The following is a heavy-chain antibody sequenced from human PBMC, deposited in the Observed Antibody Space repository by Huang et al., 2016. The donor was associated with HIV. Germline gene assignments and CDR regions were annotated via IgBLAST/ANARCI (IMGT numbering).Heavy chain of an antibody. CDR2: IIPMFGTT. CDR3: ARQPYCGGDCAHYYYFYMDV. CDR1: A. J-gene: IGHJ6*03. Sequence: AVSWVRQAPGQGLEWMGGIIPMFGTTNYAQRFQGKVMITADESSSTVYMELSSLRSDDTAVYYCARQPYCGGDCAHYYYFYMDVWGKGTTVTVSS. V-gene: IGHV1-69*01. D-gene: IGHD2-21*02.